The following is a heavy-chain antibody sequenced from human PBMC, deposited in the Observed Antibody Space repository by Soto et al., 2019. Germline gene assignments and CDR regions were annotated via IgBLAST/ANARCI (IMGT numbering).Heavy chain of an antibody. V-gene: IGHV3-30*01. D-gene: IGHD3-22*01. J-gene: IGHJ6*02. Sequence: GGSLRLSCAASGFTFSSYAMHWVRQAPGKGLEWVAVISYDRSNKYYADSVKGRFTISRENSKNKMYLQMNSLRAEDTAVYYCARESYYDISGYYYEWGDAYYFYGMDVWGQGTTVTVSS. CDR2: ISYDRSNK. CDR1: GFTFSSYA. CDR3: ARESYYDISGYYYEWGDAYYFYGMDV.